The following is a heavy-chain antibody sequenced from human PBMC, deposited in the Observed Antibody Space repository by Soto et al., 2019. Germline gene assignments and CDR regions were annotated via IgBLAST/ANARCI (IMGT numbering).Heavy chain of an antibody. V-gene: IGHV2-5*02. CDR3: AHGRAGVLFDL. D-gene: IGHD3-3*01. CDR1: GLSLSTSAVG. Sequence: QITLKESGPTLVKPTQPLTLTCTFSGLSLSTSAVGVGWIRQPPGKALEWLALIYWDGGKRYSPSLKSRLTITKDTSKNQVVLTMTNMDPVDTATYYCAHGRAGVLFDLWGRGTLVTVSS. J-gene: IGHJ2*01. CDR2: IYWDGGK.